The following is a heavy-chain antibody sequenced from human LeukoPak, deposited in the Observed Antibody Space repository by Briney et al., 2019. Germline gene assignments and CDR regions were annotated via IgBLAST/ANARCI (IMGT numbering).Heavy chain of an antibody. CDR2: IKQDGSEK. D-gene: IGHD1-26*01. CDR1: GFTFSNYW. CDR3: AKDRPVATTLHHFDH. Sequence: GGSLRLSCAASGFTFSNYWVSWVRQTPGKGLEWLANIKQDGSEKQYVDSVKGRFTISRDNAKNSLYLQMTSLRPEDTAFYYCAKDRPVATTLHHFDHWGLGTLVTVSS. V-gene: IGHV3-7*03. J-gene: IGHJ4*02.